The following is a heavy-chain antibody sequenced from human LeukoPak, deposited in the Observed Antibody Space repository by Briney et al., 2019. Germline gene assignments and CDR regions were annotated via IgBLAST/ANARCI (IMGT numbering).Heavy chain of an antibody. V-gene: IGHV3-53*05. CDR2: IYVGGTT. CDR3: AREGYYGSGSPPSLYFDY. J-gene: IGHJ4*02. CDR1: GFTVSSNY. Sequence: GGSLRLSCAASGFTVSSNYMSWVRQAPGKGLEWVSIIYVGGTTFYADSVKGRFTISRDNSRSTLYLQMNSLRPEDTAIYYCAREGYYGSGSPPSLYFDYWGQGTLVTVSS. D-gene: IGHD3-10*01.